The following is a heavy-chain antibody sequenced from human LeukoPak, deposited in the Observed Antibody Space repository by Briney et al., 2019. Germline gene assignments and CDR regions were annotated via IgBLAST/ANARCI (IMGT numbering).Heavy chain of an antibody. J-gene: IGHJ4*02. CDR2: IKSKTDGGTT. D-gene: IGHD4-17*01. CDR1: GFTFSNAW. V-gene: IGHV3-15*01. Sequence: KPGGSLRLSCAASGFTFSNAWMSWVCQAPGKGLEWVGRIKSKTDGGTTDYAAPVKGRFTISRDDSKNTLYLQMNSLKTEDTAVYYCTTTHYGDYVLVGFDYWGQGTLVTVSS. CDR3: TTTHYGDYVLVGFDY.